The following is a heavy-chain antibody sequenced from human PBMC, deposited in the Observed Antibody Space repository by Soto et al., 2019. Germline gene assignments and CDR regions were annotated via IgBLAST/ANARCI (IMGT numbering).Heavy chain of an antibody. CDR1: GFRFSSYD. V-gene: IGHV3-23*01. CDR2: ISGSGGST. D-gene: IGHD1-7*01. CDR3: AKTHWNYVLPWFDP. J-gene: IGHJ5*02. Sequence: TGGSLRLSCAASGFRFSSYDMSWVRQAPGKGLEWVSAISGSGGSTYYADSVKGRFTISRDNSKNTLYLQMNSLRAEDTAVYYCAKTHWNYVLPWFDPWGQGTLVTVSS.